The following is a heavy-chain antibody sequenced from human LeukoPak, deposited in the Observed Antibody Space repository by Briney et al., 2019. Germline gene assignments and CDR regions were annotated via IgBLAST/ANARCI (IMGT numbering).Heavy chain of an antibody. CDR1: GFTFSSYA. D-gene: IGHD6-19*01. J-gene: IGHJ4*02. V-gene: IGHV3-64*01. CDR3: ARGSLRLVPLFDY. Sequence: AGGSLRLSCAASGFTFSSYAMHWVRQAPGKGLEYVSAISSNGGSTYYANSVKGRFTISRDNSKNTLYLQMGSLRAEDMAVYYCARGSLRLVPLFDYWGQGTLVTVSS. CDR2: ISSNGGST.